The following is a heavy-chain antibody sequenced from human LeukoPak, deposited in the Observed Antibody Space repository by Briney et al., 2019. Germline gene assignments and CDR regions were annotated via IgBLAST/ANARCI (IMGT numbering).Heavy chain of an antibody. J-gene: IGHJ4*02. CDR1: GFTFSSYG. V-gene: IGHV3-30*18. CDR2: ISYDGSNK. Sequence: PGGSLRLSCAASGFTFSSYGMHWVRQAPGKGLEWVAVISYDGSNKYYADSVKGRFTISGDNSKNTLYLQMNSLRAEDTAVYYCAKESILLWFGELFREQNYYFDYWGQGTLVTVSS. D-gene: IGHD3-10*01. CDR3: AKESILLWFGELFREQNYYFDY.